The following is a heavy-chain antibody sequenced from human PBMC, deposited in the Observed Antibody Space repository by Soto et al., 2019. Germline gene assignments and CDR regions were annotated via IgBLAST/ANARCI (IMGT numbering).Heavy chain of an antibody. CDR3: ASSFTVTEAIGY. V-gene: IGHV1-3*01. Sequence: QVQLVQSGAEVKKPGASVKVSCKASGYTFTSYAMHWVRLAPGQRLEWMGWINAGNGNTKYSQKFQGRVTITRDTSAVKAYKDLSSLRYEDTAVYYRASSFTVTEAIGYWGQGTLVTVCS. CDR2: INAGNGNT. CDR1: GYTFTSYA. D-gene: IGHD6-25*01. J-gene: IGHJ4*02.